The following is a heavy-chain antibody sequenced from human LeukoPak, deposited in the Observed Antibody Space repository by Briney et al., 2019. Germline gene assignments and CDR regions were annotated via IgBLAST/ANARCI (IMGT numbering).Heavy chain of an antibody. CDR2: ITGSGGGT. D-gene: IGHD6-13*01. Sequence: GGSVSLFCVASGFTFSTFAMSWLRQAPGEGLEWVSTITGSGGGTYYADSVKGRFSISRDNSKNTLYLHMDSLRAEDTAIYYCAKRIASSWSYHKFNYWGQGTLVTVSS. CDR3: AKRIASSWSYHKFNY. CDR1: GFTFSTFA. J-gene: IGHJ4*02. V-gene: IGHV3-23*01.